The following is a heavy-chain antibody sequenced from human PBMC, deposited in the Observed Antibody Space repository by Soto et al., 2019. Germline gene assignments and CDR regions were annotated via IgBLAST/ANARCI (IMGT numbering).Heavy chain of an antibody. J-gene: IGHJ6*02. CDR2: VSHSGGGA. CDR1: GFTFGSYG. D-gene: IGHD2-2*01. CDR3: ARDYDIVVVPAAHPHYYYGMDV. V-gene: IGHV3-23*01. Sequence: PGGSLRLSCAASGFTFGSYGMTWVRQAPGKGLEWVTSVSHSGGGAYYADSVKGRFTISRDNSNNRLYLQMDGLRAEDTAVYYCARDYDIVVVPAAHPHYYYGMDVWGQGTTVTVSS.